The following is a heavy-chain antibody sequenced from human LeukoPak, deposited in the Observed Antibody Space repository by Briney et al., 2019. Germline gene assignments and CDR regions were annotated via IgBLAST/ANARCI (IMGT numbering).Heavy chain of an antibody. J-gene: IGHJ4*02. CDR3: AKDLMLYYYDSSGYYPDY. D-gene: IGHD3-22*01. Sequence: SGGSLRLSCAASGFTFSSYAMSWVRQAPGKGLEWVSAIRGSGGSTYYADSVKGRFTISRDNSKNTLYLQMNSLRAEDTAVYYCAKDLMLYYYDSSGYYPDYWGQGTLVTVSS. CDR1: GFTFSSYA. V-gene: IGHV3-23*01. CDR2: IRGSGGST.